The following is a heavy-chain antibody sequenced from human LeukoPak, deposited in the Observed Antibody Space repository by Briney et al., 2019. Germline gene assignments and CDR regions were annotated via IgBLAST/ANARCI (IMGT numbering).Heavy chain of an antibody. D-gene: IGHD3-10*01. CDR3: ASNLWFGELLSDY. V-gene: IGHV4-34*01. J-gene: IGHJ4*02. CDR2: INHSGST. Sequence: SQTLSLTCAVYGGSFSGYYWSWIRQPPGKGLEWIGEINHSGSTNYNPSLKSRVTISVDTSKNQFSLKLSSVTAADTAVYYCASNLWFGELLSDYWGQGTLVTVSS. CDR1: GGSFSGYY.